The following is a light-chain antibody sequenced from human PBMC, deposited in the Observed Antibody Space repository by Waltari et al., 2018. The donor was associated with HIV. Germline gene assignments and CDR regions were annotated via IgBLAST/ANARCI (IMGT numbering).Light chain of an antibody. CDR3: QQSYRTPLT. V-gene: IGKV1-39*01. CDR2: DSS. CDR1: QTVINK. J-gene: IGKJ3*01. Sequence: DIQMTQSPSSLSASVGDSVTITCRASQTVINKVNWYQQKPGKAPKFLIFDSSTLQSGVPSRFSGSGSGTDFTLTISSLQPDDFASYFCQQSYRTPLTFGPGTKVDIK.